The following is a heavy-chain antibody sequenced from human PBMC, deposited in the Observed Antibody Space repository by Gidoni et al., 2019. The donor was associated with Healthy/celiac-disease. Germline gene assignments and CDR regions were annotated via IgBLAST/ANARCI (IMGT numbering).Heavy chain of an antibody. D-gene: IGHD6-13*01. CDR3: AKAGMETGHSTDN. J-gene: IGHJ4*02. V-gene: IGHV3-23*01. Sequence: EVQLLESGGGLVQPGGSLRLSCAASGFAFSSSAMSWVRQAPGKGLEWVSAISGSGGSTDYADTVKGRFTISRDNSKNTLYMQMNSLRAEDTAVYYCAKAGMETGHSTDNWGQGTLVTVSS. CDR1: GFAFSSSA. CDR2: ISGSGGST.